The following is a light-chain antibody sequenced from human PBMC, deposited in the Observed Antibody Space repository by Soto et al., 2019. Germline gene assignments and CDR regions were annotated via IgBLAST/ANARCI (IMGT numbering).Light chain of an antibody. J-gene: IGLJ1*01. CDR3: QSYDSSLIGWV. Sequence: QSVLTQPPSVSGAPGQRVTISCTGSSSNIGAGYDVHWYQQLPGRVPKLLIYGDTNRPSGVPDRFSGSKSGTSASLAITGLQAEDEADYYCQSYDSSLIGWVFGTGTKLTVL. V-gene: IGLV1-40*01. CDR2: GDT. CDR1: SSNIGAGYD.